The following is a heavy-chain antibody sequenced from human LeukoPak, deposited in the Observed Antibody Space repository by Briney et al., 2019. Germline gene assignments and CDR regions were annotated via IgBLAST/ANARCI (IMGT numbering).Heavy chain of an antibody. V-gene: IGHV4-59*08. Sequence: SETLSLTCTVSGGSISSYYWSWIRQPPGKGLEWIGYIYYSGSTNYNPSLKSRVTISVDTSKNQFSLKLSSVTAADTAVYYCARGILLWFGELKYSWFDPWGQGTLVTVSS. CDR1: GGSISSYY. CDR2: IYYSGST. CDR3: ARGILLWFGELKYSWFDP. D-gene: IGHD3-10*01. J-gene: IGHJ5*02.